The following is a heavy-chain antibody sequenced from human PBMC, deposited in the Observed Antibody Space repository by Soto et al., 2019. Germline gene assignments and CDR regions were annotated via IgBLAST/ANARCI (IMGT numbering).Heavy chain of an antibody. J-gene: IGHJ6*02. CDR3: ARASGPANSIVVVTAASAGVDYYYYGMDV. Sequence: GASVKVSCKASGGTFSSYAISWVRQAPGQGLEWMGGIIPIFGTANYAQKFQGRVTITADESTSTAYMELSSLRSEDTAVYYCARASGPANSIVVVTAASAGVDYYYYGMDVWGQGTTVTVSS. CDR2: IIPIFGTA. D-gene: IGHD2-21*02. CDR1: GGTFSSYA. V-gene: IGHV1-69*13.